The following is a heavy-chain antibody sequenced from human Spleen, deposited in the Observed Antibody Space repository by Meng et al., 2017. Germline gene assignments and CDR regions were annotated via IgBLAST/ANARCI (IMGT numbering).Heavy chain of an antibody. J-gene: IGHJ4*02. CDR2: LSYTGTT. CDR1: DNSVRNGDYY. D-gene: IGHD2-8*01. Sequence: VQLRESGPGLVRPSETLSFTCTVSDNSVRNGDYYWSWIRQPPGKGLEWIGSLSYTGTTNHNPSLKSRVTMSVDTSKNQFSLRLSSVTAADTAVYYCATMVRQRGDFDCWGQGTLVTVSS. V-gene: IGHV4-61*08. CDR3: ATMVRQRGDFDC.